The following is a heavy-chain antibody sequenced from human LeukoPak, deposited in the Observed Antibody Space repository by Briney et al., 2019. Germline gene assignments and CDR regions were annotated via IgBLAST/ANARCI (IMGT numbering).Heavy chain of an antibody. CDR1: GLTFSSYG. J-gene: IGHJ5*02. V-gene: IGHV3-23*01. Sequence: GGSLRLSCAASGLTFSSYGMNWVRQAPGKGLEWVSGISGSGGSTYYADSVKGRFTISRDNSKNTMYLQMNSLRAEDTAVYYCAPVPFDPWGQGTLVTVSS. CDR2: ISGSGGST. CDR3: APVPFDP.